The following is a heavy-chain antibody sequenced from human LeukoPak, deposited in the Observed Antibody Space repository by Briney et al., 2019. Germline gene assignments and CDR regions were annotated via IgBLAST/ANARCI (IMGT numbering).Heavy chain of an antibody. CDR2: MNPNSGNT. J-gene: IGHJ4*02. CDR3: ASVRGYYEGIDY. D-gene: IGHD3-22*01. V-gene: IGHV1-8*01. CDR1: GYTFTSYD. Sequence: ASVKVSCKASGYTFTSYDINRVRQATGQGLEWMGWMNPNSGNTGYAQKFQGRVTMTRNTSISTAYMELSSLRSEDTAVYYCASVRGYYEGIDYWGQGTLVTVSS.